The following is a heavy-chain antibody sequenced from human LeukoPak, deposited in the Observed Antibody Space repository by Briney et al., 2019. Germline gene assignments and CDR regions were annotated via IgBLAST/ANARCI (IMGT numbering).Heavy chain of an antibody. CDR3: ARDPCSGGSCQRGAFDI. CDR1: GFAFSNAW. Sequence: GGSLRLSCAASGFAFSNAWMRWVRQAPGKGLEWVGRIKSKADGGTIDYAAPAKGRFTISRDDSRNTLYLQMNSLRAEDTAVYYCARDPCSGGSCQRGAFDIWGQGTMVTVSS. CDR2: IKSKADGGTI. V-gene: IGHV3-15*01. J-gene: IGHJ3*02. D-gene: IGHD2-15*01.